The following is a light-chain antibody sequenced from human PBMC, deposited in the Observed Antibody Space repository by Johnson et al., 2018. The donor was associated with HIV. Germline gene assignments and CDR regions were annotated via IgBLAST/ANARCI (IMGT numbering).Light chain of an antibody. CDR3: GTWDSILSAYNYF. CDR2: DNN. J-gene: IGLJ1*01. V-gene: IGLV1-51*01. Sequence: QSVLTQPPSVSAAPGQKVTISCSGSSSNIGNNYVSWYQQLPGTAPKLLIYDNNKRPSGIPDRFSGSKSGTSATLRITGLQTGDEADYYCGTWDSILSAYNYFFGTGTKVTVL. CDR1: SSNIGNNY.